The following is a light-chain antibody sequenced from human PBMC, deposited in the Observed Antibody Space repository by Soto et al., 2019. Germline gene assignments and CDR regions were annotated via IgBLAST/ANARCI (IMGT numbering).Light chain of an antibody. J-gene: IGKJ4*01. Sequence: DIQMTQSPSSLSASLGDRVTITCRASQSISTYLNWCQQKPGKAPTFLIYTASSLQGGVPSRFSASGSGTDFTLTISGLQPEDFATYYCQQTYSVPRLTFGGGTKVDIX. CDR3: QQTYSVPRLT. CDR2: TAS. V-gene: IGKV1-39*01. CDR1: QSISTY.